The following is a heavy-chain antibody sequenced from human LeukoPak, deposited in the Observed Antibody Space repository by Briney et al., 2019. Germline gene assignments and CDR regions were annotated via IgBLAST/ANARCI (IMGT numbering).Heavy chain of an antibody. CDR3: ASRVKDGVDY. J-gene: IGHJ4*02. D-gene: IGHD5-24*01. Sequence: SETLSLTCSVSGGSISGYYWSWLRQPPGRGLEWIGYFYYSGSTTYNPSLKGRVTISVDTSENHFSLKLSSVTAADTAVYYCASRVKDGVDYWGQGTLVTVSS. CDR1: GGSISGYY. V-gene: IGHV4-59*01. CDR2: FYYSGST.